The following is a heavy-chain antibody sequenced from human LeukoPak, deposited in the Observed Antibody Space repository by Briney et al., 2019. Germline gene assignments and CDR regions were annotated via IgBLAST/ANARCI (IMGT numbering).Heavy chain of an antibody. D-gene: IGHD3-10*01. CDR2: INPSGGGT. CDR1: GYTFTTYY. V-gene: IGHV1-46*01. Sequence: ASVKVSCKASGYTFTTYYIHWVRQAPGQGLEWMGLINPSGGGTTYAQKFQGRVTMTRDTSTSTVYMQLNIVRSEDTAVYYCAREGPRDTMIRGARSYWFDPWGQGTLVTVSS. J-gene: IGHJ5*02. CDR3: AREGPRDTMIRGARSYWFDP.